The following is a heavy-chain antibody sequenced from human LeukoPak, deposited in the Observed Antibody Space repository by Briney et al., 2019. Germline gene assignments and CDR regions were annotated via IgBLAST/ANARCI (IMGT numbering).Heavy chain of an antibody. Sequence: ASVKVSCKASGYTFTGYYMHWVRQAPGQGLEWMGWINPNSGGTNYAQKFQGRVTMTRDTSISTAYMELSRLRSDDTAVYYCARVVGVVPAAIAPPPPPGRYAFDIWGQGTMVTVSS. CDR1: GYTFTGYY. CDR2: INPNSGGT. D-gene: IGHD2-2*01. CDR3: ARVVGVVPAAIAPPPPPGRYAFDI. V-gene: IGHV1-2*02. J-gene: IGHJ3*02.